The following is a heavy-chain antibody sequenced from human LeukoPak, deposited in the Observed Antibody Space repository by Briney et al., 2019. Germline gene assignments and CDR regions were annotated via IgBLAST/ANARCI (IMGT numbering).Heavy chain of an antibody. J-gene: IGHJ4*02. CDR3: ARDRGYSQDY. Sequence: PGGSLRLSCAASGFTFSSCWMHWVRQAPGKGLVWVSHINSAGSTTSYADSVKGRFTISRDNAKNTLYLQMNSLRVEDTAVYYCARDRGYSQDYWGQGTLVTVS. CDR1: GFTFSSCW. V-gene: IGHV3-74*01. CDR2: INSAGSTT. D-gene: IGHD3-10*01.